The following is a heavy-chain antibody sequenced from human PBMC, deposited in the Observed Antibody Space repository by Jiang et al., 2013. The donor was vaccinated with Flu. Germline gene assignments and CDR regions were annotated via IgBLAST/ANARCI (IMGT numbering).Heavy chain of an antibody. D-gene: IGHD3-22*01. J-gene: IGHJ4*02. Sequence: KPTTRPVTLTCTFSGFSLSTSGVGVGWIRQPPGKALEWLALIYWDDDKRYSPSLKSRLTITKDPSKNQVVLTMTNMDPVDTATYYCAHTYYYDTSGKTFDYWGQGTLVTVSS. CDR1: GFSLSTSGVG. V-gene: IGHV2-5*02. CDR3: AHTYYYDTSGKTFDY. CDR2: IYWDDDK.